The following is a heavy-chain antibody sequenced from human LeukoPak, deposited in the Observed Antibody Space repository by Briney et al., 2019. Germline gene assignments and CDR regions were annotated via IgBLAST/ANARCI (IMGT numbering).Heavy chain of an antibody. CDR3: ARGQWEVRGIIITHFDY. V-gene: IGHV4-34*01. CDR1: GGTFSGYY. CDR2: SKHSGGT. D-gene: IGHD3-10*01. J-gene: IGHJ4*02. Sequence: PSETLTLTCAVSGGTFSGYYWSWVRQPPGKGLEWIGESKHSGGTKYNASLKCRVTISVDTSKSQCSLKLSSVTAADTAVYYCARGQWEVRGIIITHFDYWGRGTLVTVSS.